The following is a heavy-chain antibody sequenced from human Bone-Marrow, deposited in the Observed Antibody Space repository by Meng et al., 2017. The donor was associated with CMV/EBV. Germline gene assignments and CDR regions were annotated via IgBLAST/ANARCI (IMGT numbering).Heavy chain of an antibody. V-gene: IGHV3-30*02. D-gene: IGHD6-19*01. CDR1: EFTFSDYA. J-gene: IGHJ3*02. CDR3: ARPSSGWMYDAFDI. CDR2: IRFDGKNK. Sequence: GGSLRLSCAASEFTFSDYAMHWVRQAPGKGLEWVAFIRFDGKNKFYADSVKGRFTISRDNSKSTVYLQMNNLRAEDTAVYYCARPSSGWMYDAFDIWGQGTMVTASS.